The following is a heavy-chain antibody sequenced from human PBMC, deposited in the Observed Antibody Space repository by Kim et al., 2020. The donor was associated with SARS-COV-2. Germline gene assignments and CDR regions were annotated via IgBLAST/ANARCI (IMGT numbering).Heavy chain of an antibody. CDR3: ASTLYDFWSGSTYGMDV. Sequence: SETLSLTCTVSGGSVSSSSYFWSWIRQPPGKGLEWIGYIYYSGTTSYNPSLKSRVTISVDTSRNQFSLRLSSVTAADTAMYYCASTLYDFWSGSTYGMDVCGHGPTVTVSS. V-gene: IGHV4-61*01. D-gene: IGHD3-3*01. CDR2: IYYSGTT. J-gene: IGHJ6*02. CDR1: GGSVSSSSYF.